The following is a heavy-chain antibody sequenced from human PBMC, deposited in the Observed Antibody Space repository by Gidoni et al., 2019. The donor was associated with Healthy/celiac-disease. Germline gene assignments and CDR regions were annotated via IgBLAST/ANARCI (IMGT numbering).Heavy chain of an antibody. CDR3: ARPRGGYPHNLFDP. Sequence: QVQLVESGGGVVQPGRSLRLSCAASGFTFSSYGMHWVRQAPGKGLEWVAVIWYDGSNKYYADSVKGRFTISRDNSKNTLYLQMNSLRAEDTAVYYCARPRGGYPHNLFDPWGQGTLVTVSS. CDR1: GFTFSSYG. J-gene: IGHJ5*02. D-gene: IGHD1-1*01. CDR2: IWYDGSNK. V-gene: IGHV3-33*01.